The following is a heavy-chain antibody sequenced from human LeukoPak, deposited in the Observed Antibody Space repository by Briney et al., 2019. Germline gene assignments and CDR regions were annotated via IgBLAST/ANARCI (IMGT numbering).Heavy chain of an antibody. CDR2: IWYDGSNK. Sequence: GRSLRLSCAASGFTFSSYGMHRVRQAPGKGLEWVAVIWYDGSNKYYADSVKGRFTISRDNSENTLYLQMNSLRAEDTAVYYCAGDPYGDNAYYFDYWGQGTLVTVSS. D-gene: IGHD4-17*01. CDR1: GFTFSSYG. V-gene: IGHV3-33*01. CDR3: AGDPYGDNAYYFDY. J-gene: IGHJ4*02.